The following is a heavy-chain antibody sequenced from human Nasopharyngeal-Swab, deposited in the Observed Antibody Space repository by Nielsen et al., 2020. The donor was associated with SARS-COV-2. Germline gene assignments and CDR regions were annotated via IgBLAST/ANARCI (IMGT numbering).Heavy chain of an antibody. J-gene: IGHJ2*01. CDR1: GGPISSSSYY. V-gene: IGHV4-39*01. CDR3: VHSSSWYGIGYFDL. Sequence: SETLSLTCTVSGGPISSSSYYWGWIRQPPGKGLEWIGSIYYSGSTYYNPSLKSRVTISVDTSKNQFSLKLSSVTAADTAVYYCVHSSSWYGIGYFDLWGRGTLVTVSS. D-gene: IGHD6-13*01. CDR2: IYYSGST.